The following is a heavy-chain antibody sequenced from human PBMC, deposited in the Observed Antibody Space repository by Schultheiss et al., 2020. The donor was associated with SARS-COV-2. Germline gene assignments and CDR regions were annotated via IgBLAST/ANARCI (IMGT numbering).Heavy chain of an antibody. CDR1: GGSISSYY. V-gene: IGHV4-59*08. CDR2: IYYSGST. J-gene: IGHJ4*02. CDR3: ARHAGRIYDYIWGSSHYFDY. Sequence: SETLSLTCTVSGGSISSYYWSWIRQHPGKGLEWIGYIYYSGSTYYNPSLKSRVTISVDTSKNQFSLKLSSVTAADTAVYYCARHAGRIYDYIWGSSHYFDYWGQGTLVTVSS. D-gene: IGHD3-16*01.